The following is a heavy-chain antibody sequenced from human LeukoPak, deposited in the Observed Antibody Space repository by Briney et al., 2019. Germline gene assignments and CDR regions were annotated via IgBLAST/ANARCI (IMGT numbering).Heavy chain of an antibody. CDR2: ISGSGGST. CDR1: GFTLSSYA. CDR3: AKDVHTVYPAPVDY. Sequence: GGFLRLSCAASGFTLSSYAMSWVRQAPGKGLEWVSAISGSGGSTYYADSVKGRFTISRDDSKNTLYLQMNSLRAEDTAVYYCAKDVHTVYPAPVDYWGQGTLVAVSS. J-gene: IGHJ4*02. D-gene: IGHD4-11*01. V-gene: IGHV3-23*01.